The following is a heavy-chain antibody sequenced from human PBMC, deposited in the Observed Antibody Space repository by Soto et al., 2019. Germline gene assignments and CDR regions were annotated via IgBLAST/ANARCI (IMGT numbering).Heavy chain of an antibody. CDR2: INHSGST. D-gene: IGHD6-13*01. CDR3: ARRQQLVPYWFDP. Sequence: LSLTDDVYGRYFSGSHSTWIRQPPGKGLEWIGEINHSGSTNYNPSLKSRVTISVDTSKNQFSLKLSSVTAADTAVYYCARRQQLVPYWFDPWGQGTLVS. V-gene: IGHV4-34*01. J-gene: IGHJ5*02. CDR1: GRYFSGSH.